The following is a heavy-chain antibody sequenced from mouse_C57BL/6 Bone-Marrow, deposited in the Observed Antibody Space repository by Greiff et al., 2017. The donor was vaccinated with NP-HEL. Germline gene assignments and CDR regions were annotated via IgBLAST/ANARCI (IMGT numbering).Heavy chain of an antibody. J-gene: IGHJ3*01. CDR3: ARHEGYGNYPAWFAY. Sequence: EVQGVESGGDLVKPGGSLKLSCAASGFTFSSYGMSWVRQTPDKRLEWVATISSGGSYTYYPDSVKGRFTISRDNAKNTLYLQMSSLKSEDTAMYYCARHEGYGNYPAWFAYWGQGTLVTVSA. CDR2: ISSGGSYT. V-gene: IGHV5-6*01. CDR1: GFTFSSYG. D-gene: IGHD2-10*02.